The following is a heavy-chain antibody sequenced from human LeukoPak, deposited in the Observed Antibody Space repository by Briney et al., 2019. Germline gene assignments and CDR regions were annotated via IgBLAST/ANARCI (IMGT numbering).Heavy chain of an antibody. Sequence: GGSLRLSCAASGFIFTNAWASWVRQARGKARVCIGRVKSKTDGGTADYAAPVKGRFTISRDDSENTLYLQMSSLKTEDTAVYYCTASQPSRGGAYDIWGQGTMVTVSS. CDR3: TASQPSRGGAYDI. J-gene: IGHJ3*02. V-gene: IGHV3-15*01. CDR2: VKSKTDGGTA. D-gene: IGHD5-24*01. CDR1: GFIFTNAW.